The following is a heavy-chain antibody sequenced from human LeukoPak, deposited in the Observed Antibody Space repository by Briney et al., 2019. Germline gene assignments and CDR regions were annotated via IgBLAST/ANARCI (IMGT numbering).Heavy chain of an antibody. Sequence: PGGSLRLSCAASGFTFSSYGMHWVRQAPGKGLGWVAGIWYDGSNKYYADSVKGRFTISRDNSKNTLYLQMNSLRAEDTAVYYCAKDLDGGNPDYWGQGTLVTVSS. CDR3: AKDLDGGNPDY. CDR2: IWYDGSNK. CDR1: GFTFSSYG. D-gene: IGHD4-23*01. J-gene: IGHJ4*02. V-gene: IGHV3-33*06.